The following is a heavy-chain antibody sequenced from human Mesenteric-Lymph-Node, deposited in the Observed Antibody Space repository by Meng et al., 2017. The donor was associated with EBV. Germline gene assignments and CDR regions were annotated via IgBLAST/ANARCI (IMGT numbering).Heavy chain of an antibody. CDR3: ARDGVDPVAAF. V-gene: IGHV1-2*06. D-gene: IGHD6-19*01. CDR1: GHIFTDYY. Sequence: QGRLVQSGAEVKKPGASVRVSCKTSGHIFTDYYIHWVRQGPGRGLEWMGRIRPNSGATHYAQTFEDRVTMTRDTSISTVHMELSRLRSDDTAIYFCARDGVDPVAAFWGQGTLVTVSS. J-gene: IGHJ4*02. CDR2: IRPNSGAT.